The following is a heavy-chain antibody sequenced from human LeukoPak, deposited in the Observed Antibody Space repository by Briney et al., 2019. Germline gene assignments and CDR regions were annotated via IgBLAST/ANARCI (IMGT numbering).Heavy chain of an antibody. J-gene: IGHJ4*02. V-gene: IGHV3-74*01. CDR3: ATVTSGH. D-gene: IGHD4-17*01. CDR1: GIIISSNY. CDR2: INPEGTST. Sequence: PGGSLRLSCAASGIIISSNYMQWDRQAPGKGLVWVSRINPEGTSTTYADSVKGRFTISRDNAKNTVYLQMNSLRAEDTAVYYCATVTSGHWGQGILVTVSS.